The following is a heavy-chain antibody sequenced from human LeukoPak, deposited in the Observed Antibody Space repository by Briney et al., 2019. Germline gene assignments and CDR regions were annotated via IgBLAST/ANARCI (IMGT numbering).Heavy chain of an antibody. Sequence: PGGSLRLSCAASGFTFDGYAMHWVRQAPGKGLEWVSLISWDGGNTYYTDSVKGRFTISRDNSKNSLYLQMNRLRAEDTALYYCAKDIRENYSYYMGVWGKGTTVTVSS. CDR2: ISWDGGNT. D-gene: IGHD4-17*01. CDR1: GFTFDGYA. J-gene: IGHJ6*03. V-gene: IGHV3-43D*03. CDR3: AKDIRENYSYYMGV.